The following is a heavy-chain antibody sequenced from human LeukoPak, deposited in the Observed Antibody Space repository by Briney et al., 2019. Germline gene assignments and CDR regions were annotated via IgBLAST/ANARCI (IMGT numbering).Heavy chain of an antibody. V-gene: IGHV3-74*01. CDR3: ARDTDTVTTILDY. Sequence: EGSLRLTCAASGFTFSSYWMHWVRQAPGKGLVWVSRINSDGSSTSYADSVKGRFTISRDNAKNTLYLQMNSLRAENTAVYYCARDTDTVTTILDYWGQGTLVTVSS. J-gene: IGHJ4*02. D-gene: IGHD4-17*01. CDR1: GFTFSSYW. CDR2: INSDGSST.